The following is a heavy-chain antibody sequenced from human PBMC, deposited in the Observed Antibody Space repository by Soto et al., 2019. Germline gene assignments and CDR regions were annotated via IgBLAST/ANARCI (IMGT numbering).Heavy chain of an antibody. Sequence: LSLTCTVSGGSVSRGSYYWSWIRQPPGKGLEWIGYIYYSGSTNYNPSLKSRVTISVDTSKNQFSLKLSSVTAADTAVYYCARGPPYSSSWAYYYYGMDVWGQGTTVTVSS. CDR3: ARGPPYSSSWAYYYYGMDV. CDR1: GGSVSRGSYY. D-gene: IGHD6-13*01. J-gene: IGHJ6*02. V-gene: IGHV4-61*01. CDR2: IYYSGST.